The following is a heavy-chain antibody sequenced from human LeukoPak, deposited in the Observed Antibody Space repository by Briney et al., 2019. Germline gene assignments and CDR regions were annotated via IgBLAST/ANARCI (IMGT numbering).Heavy chain of an antibody. CDR1: GGSINNYY. CDR2: IYYSGST. J-gene: IGHJ4*02. CDR3: ARGRGNFDY. Sequence: PSETLSLTCTVSGGSINNYYLSWIRQPPGKRLEWIGYIYYSGSTNYNPSLKSRVTISLDTSKNQFSLRLSSVTAADTAVYYCARGRGNFDYWGQGTLVTVSS. D-gene: IGHD2-15*01. V-gene: IGHV4-59*01.